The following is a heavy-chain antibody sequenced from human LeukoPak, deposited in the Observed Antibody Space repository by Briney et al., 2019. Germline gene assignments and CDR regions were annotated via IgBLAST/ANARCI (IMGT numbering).Heavy chain of an antibody. D-gene: IGHD2-2*01. V-gene: IGHV3-53*01. CDR1: GFTVSSNY. J-gene: IGHJ6*02. CDR3: ARDEGYCSSTSCQNYYYYGMDV. Sequence: GGSLRLSCAASGFTVSSNYMSWVRQAPGKGLEWASVIYSGGSTYYADSVKGRFTISRDNSKNTLYLQMNSLRAEDTAVYYCARDEGYCSSTSCQNYYYYGMDVWGQGTTVTVSS. CDR2: IYSGGST.